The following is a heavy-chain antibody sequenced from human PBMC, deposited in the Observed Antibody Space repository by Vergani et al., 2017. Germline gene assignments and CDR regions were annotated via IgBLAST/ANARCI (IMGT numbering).Heavy chain of an antibody. CDR1: GFTFRSYA. V-gene: IGHV3-23*01. CDR3: AKGQDDPSHVMDV. CDR2: ISGSGGSP. Sequence: EVQLLESGGGLVQPGGSLRLSCAASGFTFRSYAMSWVRQAPGKGLEWVSAISGSGGSPYYADSVKGRFTISRDNYKNTLYLQMNSLRAEDTAVYYCAKGQDDPSHVMDVWGRGTTVTVSS. J-gene: IGHJ6*02. D-gene: IGHD1-1*01.